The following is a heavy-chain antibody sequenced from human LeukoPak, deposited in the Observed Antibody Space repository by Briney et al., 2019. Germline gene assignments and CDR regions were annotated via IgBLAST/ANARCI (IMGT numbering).Heavy chain of an antibody. Sequence: GGSLRLSCAASGFTFDDYAMHWVRQAPGKGLEWVSLISGDGGSTYYADSVKGRFTISRDNRKNSLYLQMNSLRTEDTALYYCAKQPAQYYDILTGYYPHWGQGTLVTVSS. D-gene: IGHD3-9*01. CDR1: GFTFDDYA. CDR3: AKQPAQYYDILTGYYPH. CDR2: ISGDGGST. V-gene: IGHV3-43*02. J-gene: IGHJ4*02.